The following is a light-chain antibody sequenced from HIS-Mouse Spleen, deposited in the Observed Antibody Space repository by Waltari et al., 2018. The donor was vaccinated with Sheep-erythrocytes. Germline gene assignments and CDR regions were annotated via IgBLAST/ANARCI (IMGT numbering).Light chain of an antibody. Sequence: DIVMTQSQLSLPVTPGEPASISCRSSQSLLHSNGYNYLDWYLQKPVQSPQLLIYLGSNRASGVPDRFSGSGSGTDFTLKISRVEAEDVGVYYCMQALQTPRTFGQGTKVEIK. V-gene: IGKV2-28*01. CDR1: QSLLHSNGYNY. J-gene: IGKJ1*01. CDR3: MQALQTPRT. CDR2: LGS.